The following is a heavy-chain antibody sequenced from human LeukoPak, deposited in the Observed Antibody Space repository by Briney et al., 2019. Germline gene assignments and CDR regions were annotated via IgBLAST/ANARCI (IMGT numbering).Heavy chain of an antibody. CDR2: ISNSGGRT. J-gene: IGHJ4*02. CDR1: GFTFSSYA. Sequence: GGSLRLSCAASGFTFSSYAMSWVRQAPGKGLEWVSSISNSGGRTFYTDSVKGRFTISRDNSKITLYLQMNSLRAENTAVYYCAKSYNGYESKPDYWGQGTLVTVSS. CDR3: AKSYNGYESKPDY. D-gene: IGHD5-12*01. V-gene: IGHV3-23*01.